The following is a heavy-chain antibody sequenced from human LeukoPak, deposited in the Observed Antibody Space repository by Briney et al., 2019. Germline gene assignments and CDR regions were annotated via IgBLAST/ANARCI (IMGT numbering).Heavy chain of an antibody. V-gene: IGHV4-59*08. CDR3: ARHRGYCSSTSRYGFDYYYMDV. Sequence: SETLSLTCTVSGGSISSYYWSWIRQPPGKGLEWIGYIYYSGSTNYNPSLKSRVTISVDTSKNQFSLKLSSVTAADTAVYYCARHRGYCSSTSRYGFDYYYMDVWGKGTTVTVSS. CDR1: GGSISSYY. CDR2: IYYSGST. J-gene: IGHJ6*03. D-gene: IGHD2-2*01.